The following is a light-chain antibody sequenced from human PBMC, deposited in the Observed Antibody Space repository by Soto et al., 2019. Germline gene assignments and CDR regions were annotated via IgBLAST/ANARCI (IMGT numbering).Light chain of an antibody. V-gene: IGKV1-33*01. Sequence: DIQMTQSPSSLSASVGDRVTITCQASQDIINYLNWYQQKVGKAPKLLIYDASNLQTGVPSRFSGGGSGTNFTFTISSLQPEDFATYYCQQYDNFPLFGGGTKVEIK. CDR3: QQYDNFPL. CDR1: QDIINY. J-gene: IGKJ4*01. CDR2: DAS.